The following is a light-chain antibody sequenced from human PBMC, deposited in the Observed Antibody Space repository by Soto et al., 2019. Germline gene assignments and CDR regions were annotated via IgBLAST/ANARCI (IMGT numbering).Light chain of an antibody. J-gene: IGLJ1*01. CDR2: DNN. V-gene: IGLV1-51*01. CDR1: SSNIGNNY. Sequence: QSVLTQPPSVSAAPGQKVTISCSGSSSNIGNNYVSWYQQLPGTAPKLLIYDNNKRPSGVPDRFSGSKSGNTASLTISGLQTEDEADYYCCSYAGRYTYVFGTGTKVTVL. CDR3: CSYAGRYTYV.